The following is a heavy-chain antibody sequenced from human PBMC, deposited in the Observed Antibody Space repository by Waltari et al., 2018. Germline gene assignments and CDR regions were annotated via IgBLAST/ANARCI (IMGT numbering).Heavy chain of an antibody. CDR3: ARDRRPFNWGGWYFDL. Sequence: QVQLQESGPGLVKPSQTLSLTCTVSGGSISSGSYYWSWIRQPAGKGLEWIGRIYTSGSTNYNPSLKSRVTISVDTSKNQFSLKLSSVTAADTAVYYCARDRRPFNWGGWYFDLWGRGTLVTVSS. D-gene: IGHD7-27*01. J-gene: IGHJ2*01. CDR2: IYTSGST. V-gene: IGHV4-61*02. CDR1: GGSISSGSYY.